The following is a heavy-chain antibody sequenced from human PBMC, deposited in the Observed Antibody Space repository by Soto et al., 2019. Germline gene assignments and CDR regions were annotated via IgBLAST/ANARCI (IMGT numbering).Heavy chain of an antibody. CDR3: ARALDFWSGYLSD. J-gene: IGHJ4*01. CDR2: ISSGGTTI. Sequence: GGSLRLSCAASGFTFSSYAMSWVRQAPGKGLEWVSYISSGGTTIYYADSVKGRFTISRDNAKNSLDLQMNSLRADDTAIYYCARALDFWSGYLSDWGHGTLVTVSS. V-gene: IGHV3-48*03. D-gene: IGHD3-3*01. CDR1: GFTFSSYA.